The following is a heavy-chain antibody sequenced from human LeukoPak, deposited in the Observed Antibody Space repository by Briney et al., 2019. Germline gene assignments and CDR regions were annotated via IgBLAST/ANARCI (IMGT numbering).Heavy chain of an antibody. J-gene: IGHJ4*02. CDR3: ARDRGWYDY. CDR2: IKQDGSEK. CDR1: GFTFSSYW. Sequence: GGSLRLSCADSGFTFSSYWMSWVRQAPGKGLEWVANIKQDGSEKYYVDSVKGRFTIPRDNAKNSLYLQMNSLRVKDTAVYYCARDRGWYDYWGQGTLVTVSS. D-gene: IGHD6-19*01. V-gene: IGHV3-7*03.